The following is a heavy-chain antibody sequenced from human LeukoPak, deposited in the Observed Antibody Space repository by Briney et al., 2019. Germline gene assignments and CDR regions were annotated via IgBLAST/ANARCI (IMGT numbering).Heavy chain of an antibody. CDR2: INSEGSST. CDR1: GFTFSSYW. J-gene: IGHJ4*02. Sequence: PGGSLRLSCAASGFTFSSYWMHWVRQAPGKGLVWVSRINSEGSSTSYADSVKGRFTISRDNAKNSLYLQMNSLRAEDTAVYYCARDRIPSWELPDGDYWGQGTLVTVSP. V-gene: IGHV3-74*01. CDR3: ARDRIPSWELPDGDY. D-gene: IGHD1-26*01.